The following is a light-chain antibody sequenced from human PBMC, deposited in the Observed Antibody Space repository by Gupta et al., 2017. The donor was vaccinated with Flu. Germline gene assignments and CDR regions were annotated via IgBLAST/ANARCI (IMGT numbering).Light chain of an antibody. Sequence: QSVLTQPPSASGTPGQRVTISCSGSSSNIGSNYVYWYQQLPGTAPKLLIYMNNQRPSGVPDRFSGPKSGTSASPASSALRSEDEADYYGSSWDASLSGSYVVFGGGTKLTVL. J-gene: IGLJ2*01. CDR1: SSNIGSNY. V-gene: IGLV1-47*01. CDR3: SSWDASLSGSYVV. CDR2: MNN.